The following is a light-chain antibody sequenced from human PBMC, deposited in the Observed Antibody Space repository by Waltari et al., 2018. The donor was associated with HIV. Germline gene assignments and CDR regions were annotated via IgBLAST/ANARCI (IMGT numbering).Light chain of an antibody. CDR1: SRHSSYA. CDR3: QTWGTGKGV. CDR2: LNSDGSH. Sequence: HLVLTQSPSASASLGASVKLTCTLSSRHSSYALACHQQQPEKGPRYLMKLNSDGSHSKGDGIPDRFSGSSSGAERYLTISSLQSEDEADYYCQTWGTGKGVFGGGTKLTVL. J-gene: IGLJ2*01. V-gene: IGLV4-69*01.